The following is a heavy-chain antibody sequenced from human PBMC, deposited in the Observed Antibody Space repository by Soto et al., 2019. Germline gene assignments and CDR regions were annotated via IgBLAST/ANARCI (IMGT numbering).Heavy chain of an antibody. Sequence: QVQLVQSGAEVKKPGSSVKVSCKASGGTFSSYAISWVRQAPGQGLEWMGGIIPIFGTANYAQKFQGRVTITADESTSTAYMELSSLRSEDTAVYYCATSWSSGYYFVDDAFDIWGQGTMVTVSS. CDR1: GGTFSSYA. J-gene: IGHJ3*02. CDR3: ATSWSSGYYFVDDAFDI. D-gene: IGHD3-22*01. CDR2: IIPIFGTA. V-gene: IGHV1-69*01.